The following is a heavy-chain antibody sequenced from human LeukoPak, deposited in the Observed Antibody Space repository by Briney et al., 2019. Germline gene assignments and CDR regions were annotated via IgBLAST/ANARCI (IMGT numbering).Heavy chain of an antibody. V-gene: IGHV1-18*04. Sequence: ASVKVSCKASGYTFTSYYMHWVRQAPGQGLEWMGWISAYNGNTNYAQKLQGRVTMTTDTSTSTAYMELRSLRSDDTAVYYCARDRILTGPTTDYGMDVWGQGTTVTVSS. CDR3: ARDRILTGPTTDYGMDV. CDR2: ISAYNGNT. D-gene: IGHD3-9*01. J-gene: IGHJ6*02. CDR1: GYTFTSYY.